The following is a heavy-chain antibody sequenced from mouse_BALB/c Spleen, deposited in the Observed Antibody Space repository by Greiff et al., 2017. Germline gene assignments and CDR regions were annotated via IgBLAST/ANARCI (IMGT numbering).Heavy chain of an antibody. J-gene: IGHJ4*01. CDR3: NARSTMIMDY. D-gene: IGHD2-4*01. Sequence: VQLQQSGAELVRSGASVKLSCTASGFNIKDYYMHWVKQRPEQGLEWIGWIDPENGDTEYAPKFQGKATMTADTSSNTAYLQLSSLTSEDTAVYYCNARSTMIMDYWGQGTSVTVSS. CDR2: IDPENGDT. CDR1: GFNIKDYY. V-gene: IGHV14-4*02.